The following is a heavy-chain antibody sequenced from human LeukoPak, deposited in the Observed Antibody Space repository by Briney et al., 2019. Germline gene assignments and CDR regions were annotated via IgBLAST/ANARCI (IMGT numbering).Heavy chain of an antibody. CDR2: ISYDGSNK. CDR1: GFTFSSYG. D-gene: IGHD3-10*01. V-gene: IGHV3-30*18. Sequence: GGSLRLSCAASGFTFSSYGMHWVRQAPGKGLEWVAVISYDGSNKYYADSVKGRFTISRDNSKNTLYLQMNSLRAEDTAVYYCAKDIGFGERGSWFDPWGQGTLVTVSS. J-gene: IGHJ5*02. CDR3: AKDIGFGERGSWFDP.